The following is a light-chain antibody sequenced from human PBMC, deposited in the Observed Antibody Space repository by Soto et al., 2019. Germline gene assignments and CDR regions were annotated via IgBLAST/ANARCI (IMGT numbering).Light chain of an antibody. V-gene: IGLV2-14*01. CDR2: EVS. CDR1: SSDIGGYNY. J-gene: IGLJ1*01. CDR3: CSYGGSYTYV. Sequence: QSALTQPASVSGSPGQSITISCTGTSSDIGGYNYVSWYQHHPGKAPKLIIYEVSKRPSEISNRFSGSKSGNMASLTISGLQAEDEADYYCCSYGGSYTYVFGTGTKVTVL.